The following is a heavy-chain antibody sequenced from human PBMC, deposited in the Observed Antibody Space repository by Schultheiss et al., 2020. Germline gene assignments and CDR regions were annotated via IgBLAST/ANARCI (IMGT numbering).Heavy chain of an antibody. V-gene: IGHV3-30*03. CDR1: GFTFSSYG. Sequence: GESLKISCVASGFTFSSYGMHWVRQAPGKGLEWVAVISYDGSKNSYADSVKGRFTISRDNSKNTLYLQMNTLRAEDTAVYYCARPYYYDSSGYYPYYFDSWGQGTLVNVSS. J-gene: IGHJ4*02. D-gene: IGHD3-22*01. CDR3: ARPYYYDSSGYYPYYFDS. CDR2: ISYDGSKN.